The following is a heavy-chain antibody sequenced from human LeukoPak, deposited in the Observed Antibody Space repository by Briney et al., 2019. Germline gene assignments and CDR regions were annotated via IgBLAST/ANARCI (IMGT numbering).Heavy chain of an antibody. D-gene: IGHD2-2*01. CDR3: AKQGEIYCSSTSCYLDY. V-gene: IGHV3-23*01. CDR2: ISGSGGST. Sequence: GGSLRLSCAASGFTFTTYAMSWVRQAPGKGLDWVSAISGSGGSTYYADSVKGRFTISRDNSKNTLYLQMNSPRAEDTAVYYCAKQGEIYCSSTSCYLDYWGQGTLVTVSS. CDR1: GFTFTTYA. J-gene: IGHJ4*02.